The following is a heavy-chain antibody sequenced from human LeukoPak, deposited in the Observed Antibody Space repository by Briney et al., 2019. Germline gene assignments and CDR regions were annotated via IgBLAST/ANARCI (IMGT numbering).Heavy chain of an antibody. CDR1: GGSIRSSYYY. J-gene: IGHJ4*02. D-gene: IGHD3-16*02. Sequence: SEPLSLTCTVSGGSIRSSYYYWGWIRQPPGKGLEWIGSIYDSGSTYYNPSLKSRVTISVGTSKNQFSLKLNSVTAADTAVYYCARLYVWGSYRYRESVDYWGQGTLVTVSS. CDR3: ARLYVWGSYRYRESVDY. V-gene: IGHV4-39*01. CDR2: IYDSGST.